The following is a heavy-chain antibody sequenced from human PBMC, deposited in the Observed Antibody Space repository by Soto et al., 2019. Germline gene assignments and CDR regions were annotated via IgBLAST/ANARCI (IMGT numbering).Heavy chain of an antibody. Sequence: SETLSLTCAVYGGSFSGYYWSWSRQPTGKGMEWVGEINHSGSTNYNPSLKCRVTISVETSKNQFSLKLSSVTAADTAVYYCARGQVGCSSTSCYIPYYYYGMDVWGQGTTVTVSS. CDR3: ARGQVGCSSTSCYIPYYYYGMDV. J-gene: IGHJ6*02. CDR1: GGSFSGYY. CDR2: INHSGST. V-gene: IGHV4-34*01. D-gene: IGHD2-2*02.